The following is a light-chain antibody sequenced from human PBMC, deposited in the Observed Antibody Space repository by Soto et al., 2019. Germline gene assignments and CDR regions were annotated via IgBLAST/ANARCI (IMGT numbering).Light chain of an antibody. CDR3: LQDINYPWT. CDR1: QGIAGS. Sequence: DIQLTQSPSFLSASVGDRVTITCRASQGIAGSLAWYQQKPGKPPKLLIYAESTLQSGVPSRFSGSGSGTRGTLTISSLQPEDSATYYCLQDINYPWTFGQGTKVDIK. V-gene: IGKV1-9*01. CDR2: AES. J-gene: IGKJ1*01.